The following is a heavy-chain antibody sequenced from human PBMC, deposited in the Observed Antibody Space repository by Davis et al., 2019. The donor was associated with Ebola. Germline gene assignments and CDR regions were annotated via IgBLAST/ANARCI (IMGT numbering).Heavy chain of an antibody. CDR3: ARDIAVDHYYFDY. D-gene: IGHD6-19*01. Sequence: SLKISCAASGFTFDDYAMHWVRQAPGKGLEWVSGISWNSGSIGYADSVKGRFTISRDNSKNTLYLQMNSLRAEDTAVYYCARDIAVDHYYFDYWGQGTLVTVSS. CDR2: ISWNSGSI. J-gene: IGHJ4*02. V-gene: IGHV3-9*01. CDR1: GFTFDDYA.